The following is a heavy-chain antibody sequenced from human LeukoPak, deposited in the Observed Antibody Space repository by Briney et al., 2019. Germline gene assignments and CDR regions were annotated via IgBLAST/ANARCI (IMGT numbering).Heavy chain of an antibody. J-gene: IGHJ4*02. Sequence: PGGSLRLSCAASGFTFSSYSMNWVRQAPGKGLEWVSSISSSSSYIYYADSVKGRFTISRDNAKNSLYLQMNSLRAEDTAVYYCARDIAPHSSTSPYFDYWGQGTLVTVSS. CDR1: GFTFSSYS. D-gene: IGHD2-2*01. V-gene: IGHV3-21*01. CDR3: ARDIAPHSSTSPYFDY. CDR2: ISSSSSYI.